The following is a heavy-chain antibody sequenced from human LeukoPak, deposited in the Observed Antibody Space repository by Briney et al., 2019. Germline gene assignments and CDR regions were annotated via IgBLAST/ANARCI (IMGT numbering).Heavy chain of an antibody. CDR3: ARLRITTGEVFDY. D-gene: IGHD7-27*01. V-gene: IGHV4-39*01. CDR2: IYYSGST. CDR1: GGSISSSSYY. Sequence: PSETLSLTCTVSGGSISSSSYYWGWIRQPPGKGLEWIGCIYYSGSTYYNPSLKSRVTISVDMSKNQFSLKLSSVTAADTAVYYCARLRITTGEVFDYWGQGTLVTVSS. J-gene: IGHJ4*02.